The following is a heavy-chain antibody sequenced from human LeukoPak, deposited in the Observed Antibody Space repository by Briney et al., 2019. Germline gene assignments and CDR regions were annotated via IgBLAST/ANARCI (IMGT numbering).Heavy chain of an antibody. Sequence: SVKVSCKASGFTFTNSYMHWVRQAPGQGLEWMGGIIPIVGTVNYAQKFQGRVTITADESTSTAYMELSSLRSEDTAVYYCARDLGYDSSGYYFDYWGQGTLVTVSS. CDR3: ARDLGYDSSGYYFDY. D-gene: IGHD3-22*01. CDR2: IIPIVGTV. V-gene: IGHV1-69*13. CDR1: GFTFTNSY. J-gene: IGHJ4*02.